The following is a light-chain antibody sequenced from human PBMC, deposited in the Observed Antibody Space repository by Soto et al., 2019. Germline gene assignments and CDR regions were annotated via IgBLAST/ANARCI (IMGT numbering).Light chain of an antibody. J-gene: IGLJ2*01. CDR3: SSYTSTSTLI. V-gene: IGLV2-14*01. CDR2: DVS. CDR1: SRDVGGYDF. Sequence: QSALTQPASVSGSPGQSITISCTGTSRDVGGYDFVSWYQQHPGKVPKLLIYDVSNRPSGASNRFSGSKSGNTASLNISGLQAEDEAEYYCSSYTSTSTLIFGGGTKVTVL.